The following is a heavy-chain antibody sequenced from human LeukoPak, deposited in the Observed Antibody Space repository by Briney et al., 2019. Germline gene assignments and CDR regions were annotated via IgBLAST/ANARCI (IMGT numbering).Heavy chain of an antibody. V-gene: IGHV4-34*01. CDR3: ASSLGIHYDY. J-gene: IGHJ4*02. CDR2: INHSGST. D-gene: IGHD7-27*01. Sequence: PSETLSLTCAVYGGSFSGYYWSWIRQPPGKGLEWIGEINHSGSTNYNPSLKSRVTISVDTSKNQFSLKLSSVTAADTAVYYCASSLGIHYDYWGQGTLVTVSS. CDR1: GGSFSGYY.